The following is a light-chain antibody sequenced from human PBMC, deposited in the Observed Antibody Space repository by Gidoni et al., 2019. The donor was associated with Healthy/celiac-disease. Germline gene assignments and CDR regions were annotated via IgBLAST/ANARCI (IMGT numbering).Light chain of an antibody. V-gene: IGLV2-14*01. CDR1: SSDVGGYND. CDR2: EVS. Sequence: QSALTQPASVSGSPGQSITISCTGTSSDVGGYNDVSWSQQHPGKATKLMIYEVSNRPSGVSNRFSGSKSGNTASLTISGLQAEDEADYYCSSYTSSSTRVFGTGTKVTVL. J-gene: IGLJ1*01. CDR3: SSYTSSSTRV.